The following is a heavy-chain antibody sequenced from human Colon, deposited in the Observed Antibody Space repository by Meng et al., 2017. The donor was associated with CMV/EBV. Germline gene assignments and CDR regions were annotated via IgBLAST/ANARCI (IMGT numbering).Heavy chain of an antibody. J-gene: IGHJ4*02. D-gene: IGHD6-19*01. CDR3: AKALTLAVAGPIDY. V-gene: IGHV3-48*04. CDR2: ITSSSETI. Sequence: GGSLRLSCAASGFTFSSYSMSWVRQAPGKGLEWVSSITSSSETIYYADSVKGRFTILRDNAKNSLHLQMNSLRAEDMALYYCAKALTLAVAGPIDYWGRGTLVTVSS. CDR1: GFTFSSYS.